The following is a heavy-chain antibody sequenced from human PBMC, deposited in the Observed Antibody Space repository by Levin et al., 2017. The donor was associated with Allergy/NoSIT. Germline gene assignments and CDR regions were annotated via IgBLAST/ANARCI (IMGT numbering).Heavy chain of an antibody. D-gene: IGHD3-16*01. CDR1: GFTFRNYW. CDR3: VRDYVWGTQDPDY. Sequence: GGSLRLSCAASGFTFRNYWMSWFRQAPGKGLEWVGNINKDGSETYYVDSVKGRFTISRDNAKNSVNLQMNSLRAEDTAVYYCVRDYVWGTQDPDYWGQGTLVTVSS. J-gene: IGHJ4*02. CDR2: INKDGSET. V-gene: IGHV3-7*01.